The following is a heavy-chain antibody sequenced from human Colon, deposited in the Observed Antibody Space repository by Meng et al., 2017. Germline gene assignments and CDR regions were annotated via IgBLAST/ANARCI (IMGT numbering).Heavy chain of an antibody. J-gene: IGHJ4*02. Sequence: ESLKISCKGSGYSFSSYWIGWVRQMPGKGPEWMGNIFPADSDTRYSPSFQGQVTISVDKSISTAYLQWSSLEASDSAIYYCARLRDYGDDRAFAYWGPGTLVTVSS. CDR1: GYSFSSYW. CDR3: ARLRDYGDDRAFAY. D-gene: IGHD4/OR15-4a*01. V-gene: IGHV5-51*01. CDR2: IFPADSDT.